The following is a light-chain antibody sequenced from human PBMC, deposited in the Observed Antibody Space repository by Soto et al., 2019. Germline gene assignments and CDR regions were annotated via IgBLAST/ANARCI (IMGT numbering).Light chain of an antibody. CDR3: QQYNRFSWT. J-gene: IGKJ1*01. Sequence: DIQMTPSPSTLSASIGDRVTITCRASQSISDWLAWYQQKPGKAPKLLIYDASSLESGVPSRFSGSGSGTEFTLTISSLQPDDFATYYCQQYNRFSWTFGQGTKVEIK. CDR1: QSISDW. V-gene: IGKV1-5*01. CDR2: DAS.